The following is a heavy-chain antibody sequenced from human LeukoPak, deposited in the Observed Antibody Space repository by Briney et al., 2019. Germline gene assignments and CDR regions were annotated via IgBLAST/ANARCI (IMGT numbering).Heavy chain of an antibody. J-gene: IGHJ6*03. D-gene: IGHD3-16*01. CDR1: GFTFRSYS. CDR3: ARDYVYYYYYMDV. Sequence: GGSLRLSXAASGFTFRSYSMNWVRQTPGKGLEWLSYISSSSSTIYYADSVKGRFTISRDNAKNSLYLQMNSLRAEDTAVYYCARDYVYYYYYMDVWGKGTTVTVSS. CDR2: ISSSSSTI. V-gene: IGHV3-48*01.